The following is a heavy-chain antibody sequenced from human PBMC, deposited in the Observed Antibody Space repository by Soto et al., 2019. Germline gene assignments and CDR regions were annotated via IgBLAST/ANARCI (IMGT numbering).Heavy chain of an antibody. Sequence: VASVKVSCKASGYTFTSYYMHWVRQAPGQGLEWMGIINPSGGSTSYAQKFQGRVTMTRDTSTSTVYMELSSLRSEDTAVYYCARDLKVCSGGSCYSGDFDYWGQGTLVTVSS. V-gene: IGHV1-46*01. CDR2: INPSGGST. CDR1: GYTFTSYY. D-gene: IGHD2-15*01. CDR3: ARDLKVCSGGSCYSGDFDY. J-gene: IGHJ4*02.